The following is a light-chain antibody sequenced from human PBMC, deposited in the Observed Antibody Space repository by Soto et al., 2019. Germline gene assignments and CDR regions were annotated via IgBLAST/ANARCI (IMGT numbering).Light chain of an antibody. CDR3: QQSYTTPLG. V-gene: IGKV1-39*01. J-gene: IGKJ4*01. CDR2: TAS. CDR1: QSISSY. Sequence: ENRIAESACCFSWSLEDRDTITCRSSQSISSYLNWYQQKPGKAPKLLIFTASTLQSGVPSRFSGSGSGTDFTLTISSLQPEDFASYCSQQSYTTPLGFGGGTKVDIK.